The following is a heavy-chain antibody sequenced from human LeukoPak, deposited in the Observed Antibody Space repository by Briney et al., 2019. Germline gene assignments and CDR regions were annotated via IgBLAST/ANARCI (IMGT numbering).Heavy chain of an antibody. CDR2: FSDSRSTI. J-gene: IGHJ4*02. V-gene: IGHV3-48*01. Sequence: PGGSLILSCAASGFTFSTYGMNWVRQAPGKGLEWVSYFSDSRSTIYYADSVKGRFTISRDNAQNSLYLQMNSLRAEGTAVYYCARRHGSGWFYFDYWGQGTLVTVSS. D-gene: IGHD6-19*01. CDR1: GFTFSTYG. CDR3: ARRHGSGWFYFDY.